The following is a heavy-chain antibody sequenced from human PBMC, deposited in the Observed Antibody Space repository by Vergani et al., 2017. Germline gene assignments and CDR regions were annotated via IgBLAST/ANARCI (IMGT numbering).Heavy chain of an antibody. J-gene: IGHJ5*02. Sequence: QVQLQESGPGLVKPSETLSLTCTVSGGSISSYYWSWIRQPPVKGLEWIGYIYYSGSTNYNPTLKGRVTISVDTSKSQFSLTLSSVSAADTAVYYCARELRGDGFDPWGQGTLVTVSS. D-gene: IGHD3-16*01. CDR3: ARELRGDGFDP. V-gene: IGHV4-59*01. CDR2: IYYSGST. CDR1: GGSISSYY.